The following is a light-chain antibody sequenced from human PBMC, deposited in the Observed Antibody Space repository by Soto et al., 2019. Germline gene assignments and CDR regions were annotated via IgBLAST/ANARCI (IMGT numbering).Light chain of an antibody. CDR1: QSIGRY. Sequence: DIQMTQSPSSLSASVGDKVIITCRASQSIGRYLNWYQQKLGKAPKLLLYTASNLQSGVPSRFSGSGSGTDFTLTISSLQPEDFATYYCQQSYGAPLTFGGGTNVEIK. CDR3: QQSYGAPLT. J-gene: IGKJ4*01. V-gene: IGKV1-39*01. CDR2: TAS.